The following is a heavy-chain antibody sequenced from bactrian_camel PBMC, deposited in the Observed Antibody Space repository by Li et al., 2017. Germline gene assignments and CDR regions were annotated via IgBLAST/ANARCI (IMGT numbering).Heavy chain of an antibody. J-gene: IGHJ4*01. CDR1: GSTSGLKS. V-gene: IGHV3S53*01. Sequence: HVQLVESGGGSAQTGGSLRLSCEASGSTSGLKSIGWFRQAPGKEREGVAVVSIGYRSKYYGDSVKGRFTISQDSGPNTVYLQMNDLKPEDTAIYYCAADPPVRRCGSSWEQYSYGHWGQGTQVTVS. D-gene: IGHD6*01. CDR2: VSIGYRSK. CDR3: AADPPVRRCGSSWEQYSYGH.